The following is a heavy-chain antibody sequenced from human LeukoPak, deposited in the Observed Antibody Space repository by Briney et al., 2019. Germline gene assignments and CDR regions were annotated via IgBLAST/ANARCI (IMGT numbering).Heavy chain of an antibody. J-gene: IGHJ4*02. Sequence: GGSLRLSCAASGLTFSNYAMTWVRQAPGKGLEWVAVIWYGGSNKYYADSVKGRFTISRDNSKNTLYLQMNSLRAEDTAVYYCAREGTNGYYYDSSGFDYWGQGTLVTVSS. CDR3: AREGTNGYYYDSSGFDY. CDR2: IWYGGSNK. V-gene: IGHV3-33*08. D-gene: IGHD3-22*01. CDR1: GLTFSNYA.